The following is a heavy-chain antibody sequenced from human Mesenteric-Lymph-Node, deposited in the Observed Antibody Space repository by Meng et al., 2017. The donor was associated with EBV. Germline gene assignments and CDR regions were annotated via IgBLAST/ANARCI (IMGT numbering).Heavy chain of an antibody. CDR2: INPSFGTT. Sequence: QVQRVPSRVALKEPGPSVVISCTSSGGTFSKSGISCVRNAPGQGLVRKGVINPSFGTTHFSQKFQSRVTTTADECISIAYMALRSLRAENTALYYCVKDGIASSDILIGHQLLEYWGQGTLVTVSS. J-gene: IGHJ4*02. CDR1: GGTFSKSG. D-gene: IGHD3-9*01. V-gene: IGHV1-69*01. CDR3: VKDGIASSDILIGHQLLEY.